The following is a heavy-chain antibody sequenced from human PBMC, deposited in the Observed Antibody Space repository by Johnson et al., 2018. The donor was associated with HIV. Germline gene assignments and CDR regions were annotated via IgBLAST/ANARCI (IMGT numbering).Heavy chain of an antibody. CDR3: ARASNSGYDQAFDI. J-gene: IGHJ3*02. Sequence: VQLVESVGGVVQPGRSLRLSCAASGFTFSSYAMHWVRQAPGKGLEWVAVISYDGSNKYYADSVKGRFTISRDNSKNTLYLQMNSLRAEDTAVDYCARASNSGYDQAFDIWCQGTMFTVSS. CDR2: ISYDGSNK. V-gene: IGHV3-30*04. D-gene: IGHD5-12*01. CDR1: GFTFSSYA.